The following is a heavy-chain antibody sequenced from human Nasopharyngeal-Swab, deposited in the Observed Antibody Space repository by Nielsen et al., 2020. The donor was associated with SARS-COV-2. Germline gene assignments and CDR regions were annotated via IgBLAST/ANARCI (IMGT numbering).Heavy chain of an antibody. J-gene: IGHJ4*02. Sequence: GGSLRLSCAASGFTFDDYAMHWVRQAPGKGLEWVSGISWNSGSIGYADSVKGRFTISRDNAKNSLYLQMNGLRAEDTALYYCAKDISRYGSGSYFDYWGQGTLVTVSS. V-gene: IGHV3-9*01. CDR3: AKDISRYGSGSYFDY. D-gene: IGHD3-10*01. CDR1: GFTFDDYA. CDR2: ISWNSGSI.